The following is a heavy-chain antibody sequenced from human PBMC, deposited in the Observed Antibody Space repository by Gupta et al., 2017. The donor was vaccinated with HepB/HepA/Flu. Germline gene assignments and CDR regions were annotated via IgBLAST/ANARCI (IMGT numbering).Heavy chain of an antibody. CDR3: AREKAIEGIRDYHYYGMDV. V-gene: IGHV3-53*04. D-gene: IGHD3-10*01. Sequence: EVQLVESGGGLVQPGGSLRLSCAASGFTVSNNYMSWVRQAPGKGLEWVSVIYSGGHTYYAESVKGRFTISRHNSRNIVYLEMNSLRREDTAVYYCAREKAIEGIRDYHYYGMDVWGQGTTVTVSS. CDR1: GFTVSNNY. J-gene: IGHJ6*02. CDR2: IYSGGHT.